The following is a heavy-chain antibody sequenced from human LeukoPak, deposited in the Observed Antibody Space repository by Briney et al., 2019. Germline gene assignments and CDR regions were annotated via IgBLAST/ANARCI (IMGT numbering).Heavy chain of an antibody. CDR1: GGSFSGYY. Sequence: PSETLSLTCAVYGGSFSGYYWSWIRQPPGKGLDWIGEINHSGSTNYNPSLKSRVTISVDTSKNQFSLKLSSVTAADTAVYYCARDREGGYDFEWFDPWGQGTLVSVSS. V-gene: IGHV4-34*01. D-gene: IGHD5-12*01. J-gene: IGHJ5*02. CDR3: ARDREGGYDFEWFDP. CDR2: INHSGST.